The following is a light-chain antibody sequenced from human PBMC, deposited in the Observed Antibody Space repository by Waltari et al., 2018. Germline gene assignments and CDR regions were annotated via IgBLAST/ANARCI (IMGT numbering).Light chain of an antibody. CDR1: SSNPGVNS. Sequence: QSVLTQSPSASATPGQRVTISCSGSSSNPGVNSVHWYQPVPGAAPRLLIYSNSRRPSGVPDRFSGSKSGTSASLAISGLQSDDEADYYCAAWDSNVNAWLFGGGTKVTVL. CDR2: SNS. V-gene: IGLV1-44*01. CDR3: AAWDSNVNAWL. J-gene: IGLJ2*01.